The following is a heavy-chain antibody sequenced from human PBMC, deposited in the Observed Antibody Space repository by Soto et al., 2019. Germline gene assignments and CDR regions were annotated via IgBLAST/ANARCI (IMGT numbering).Heavy chain of an antibody. Sequence: QVQLQQWGAGLLKPSETLSLTCAVYGGSFSGYYWSWIRQPPGKGLEWIGEINHSGSTNYNPSLKSRVTISVDTSKNQFSLKLSSVTAADTAVYYCAIKYYDFWSGYYSNYFAYWGQGTLVTVSS. J-gene: IGHJ4*02. CDR3: AIKYYDFWSGYYSNYFAY. D-gene: IGHD3-3*01. V-gene: IGHV4-34*01. CDR2: INHSGST. CDR1: GGSFSGYY.